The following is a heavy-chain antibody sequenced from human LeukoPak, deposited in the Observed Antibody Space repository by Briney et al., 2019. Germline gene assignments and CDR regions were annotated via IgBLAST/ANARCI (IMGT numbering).Heavy chain of an antibody. CDR1: GFTFSSYW. CDR3: ARAQETTSDFDAFDI. Sequence: PGGSLRLSCAASGFTFSSYWMHWVRQAPGKGLVWVSRINSDGSSTSYADSVKGRFTISRDNSKNTLYLQMNSLRAEDTAVYYCARAQETTSDFDAFDIWGQGTMVTVSS. CDR2: INSDGSST. J-gene: IGHJ3*02. V-gene: IGHV3-74*01. D-gene: IGHD4-17*01.